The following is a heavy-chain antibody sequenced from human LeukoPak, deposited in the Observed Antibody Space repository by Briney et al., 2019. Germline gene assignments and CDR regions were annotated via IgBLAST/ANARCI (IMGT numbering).Heavy chain of an antibody. CDR1: GFTFSSYA. CDR2: ISGSGGST. CDR3: AKGGIVGATIRYFDY. D-gene: IGHD1-26*01. V-gene: IGHV3-23*01. Sequence: GGSLRLSCVASGFTFSSYAMSWVRQAPGKGLEWVSAISGSGGSTYYADSVKGRFTISRDNSKNTLYLQMNSLRAEDTAVYYCAKGGIVGATIRYFDYWGQGTLVTVSS. J-gene: IGHJ4*02.